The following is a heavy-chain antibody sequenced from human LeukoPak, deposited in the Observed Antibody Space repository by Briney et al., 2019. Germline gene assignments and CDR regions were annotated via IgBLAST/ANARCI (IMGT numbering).Heavy chain of an antibody. J-gene: IGHJ6*02. D-gene: IGHD1-26*01. V-gene: IGHV4-59*01. Sequence: SGTLSLTCSVSGGSISSYYWSWIRQPPGKGLEWIGYIYYSGSTNYNPSLKSRVTISVDTSKNQFSLKLSSVTAADTAVYYCARDLGIVASYGMDVWGQGTTVTVSS. CDR2: IYYSGST. CDR3: ARDLGIVASYGMDV. CDR1: GGSISSYY.